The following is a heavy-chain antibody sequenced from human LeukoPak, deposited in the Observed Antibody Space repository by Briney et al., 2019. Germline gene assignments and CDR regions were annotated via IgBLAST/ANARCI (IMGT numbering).Heavy chain of an antibody. CDR3: ARVPQEWELHPLDY. D-gene: IGHD1-26*01. V-gene: IGHV3-48*01. CDR1: GFTFSSYS. Sequence: GGSLRLSCAGSGFTFSSYSMNWVRQAPGKGLEWVSYISSSSSTIYYADSVKGRFTISRDNAKNSLYLQMNSLRAEDTAVYYCARVPQEWELHPLDYWGQGTLVTVSS. CDR2: ISSSSSTI. J-gene: IGHJ4*02.